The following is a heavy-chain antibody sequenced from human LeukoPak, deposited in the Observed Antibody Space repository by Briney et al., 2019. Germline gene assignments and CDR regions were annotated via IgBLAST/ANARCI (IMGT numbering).Heavy chain of an antibody. D-gene: IGHD6-19*01. Sequence: SETLSLTCDVSGDSISSSSNYWGWVRHLPGKGLEWIGSVYRSGSTYYNPSLKSRVTISVDTSKNQFTLNLASVTPADTAVYHCARRGTSGWAYYFDFWGPGALLTVSS. J-gene: IGHJ4*02. CDR2: VYRSGST. CDR3: ARRGTSGWAYYFDF. V-gene: IGHV4-39*01. CDR1: GDSISSSSNY.